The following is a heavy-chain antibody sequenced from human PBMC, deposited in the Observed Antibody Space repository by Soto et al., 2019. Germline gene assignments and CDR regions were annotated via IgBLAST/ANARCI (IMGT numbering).Heavy chain of an antibody. D-gene: IGHD3-3*01. V-gene: IGHV3-30*18. CDR3: TKDYDFCSRLVVFDI. CDR1: GFTLSSYG. CDR2: ITYDGSIK. J-gene: IGHJ3*02. Sequence: QVQLVESGGGVVQPGRSLRLSCAASGFTLSSYGMHCVRQAPGKGLEWVAVITYDGSIKYYADSVKGRLTISRDNSKNTQYLQMNSLIAEYTAVYYCTKDYDFCSRLVVFDICGQGTIVPVSS.